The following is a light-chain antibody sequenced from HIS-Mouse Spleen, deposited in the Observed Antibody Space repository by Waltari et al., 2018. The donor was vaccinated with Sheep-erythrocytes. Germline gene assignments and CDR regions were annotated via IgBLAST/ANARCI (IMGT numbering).Light chain of an antibody. CDR1: KLGDKY. CDR3: QAWDSSTAWNVV. V-gene: IGLV3-1*01. CDR2: QDS. Sequence: SYELTQPPSVSVSPGQTASITCSGDKLGDKYACWYQQKPGQSPVLVIYQDSKRPSGIPERVTGATSGNPATLTISGTQAMDEADYYCQAWDSSTAWNVVFGGGTKLTVL. J-gene: IGLJ2*01.